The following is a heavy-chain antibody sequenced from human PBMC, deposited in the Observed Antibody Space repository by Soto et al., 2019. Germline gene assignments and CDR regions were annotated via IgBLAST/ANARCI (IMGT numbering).Heavy chain of an antibody. CDR3: ARRLWVGYDYIWGSYRQEAGEFDY. CDR1: GGSISSYY. J-gene: IGHJ4*02. D-gene: IGHD3-16*02. CDR2: IYYSGST. V-gene: IGHV4-59*01. Sequence: QVQLQESGPGLVKPSETLSLTCTVSGGSISSYYWSWIRQPPGKGLEWIGYIYYSGSTNYNPSLKSRVTISVDTSMNQFSLKLSSVTAADTAVYYCARRLWVGYDYIWGSYRQEAGEFDYWGQGTLVTVSS.